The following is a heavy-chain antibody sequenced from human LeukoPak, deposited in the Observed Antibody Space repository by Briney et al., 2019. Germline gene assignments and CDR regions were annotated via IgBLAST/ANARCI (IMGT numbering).Heavy chain of an antibody. D-gene: IGHD3-10*01. CDR2: INHSGST. CDR3: ARIPSGGYYYMDV. CDR1: GGSFSRYY. J-gene: IGHJ6*03. Sequence: SDTLSLTCAVNGGSFSRYYWSWIRQPPGKGLEWIGEINHSGSTNYNPSLKSRVTISVDTSKNQFSLKVTSVTAADTAVYYCARIPSGGYYYMDVWGKGTTVTVSS. V-gene: IGHV4-34*01.